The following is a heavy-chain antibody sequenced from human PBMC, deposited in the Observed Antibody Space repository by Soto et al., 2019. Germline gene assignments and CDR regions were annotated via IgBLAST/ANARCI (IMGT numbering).Heavy chain of an antibody. CDR1: GGSISSYY. D-gene: IGHD6-19*01. V-gene: IGHV4-59*01. CDR3: ARTHPGIAVAGSNGFDP. Sequence: PSETLSLTCTVSGGSISSYYWSWIRQPPGKGLEWIGYIYYSGSTNYNPSLKSRVTISVDTSKNQFSLKLSSVTAADTAVYYCARTHPGIAVAGSNGFDPWGQGTLVTVSS. CDR2: IYYSGST. J-gene: IGHJ5*02.